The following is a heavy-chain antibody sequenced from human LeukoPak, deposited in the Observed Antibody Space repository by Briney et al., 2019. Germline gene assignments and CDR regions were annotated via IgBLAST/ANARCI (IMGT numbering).Heavy chain of an antibody. Sequence: GSLRLSCAASGFTFSSYSMNWVRQAPGKGLEWIGSIYHSGSTYYNPSLKSRVTISVDTSKNQFSLKLSSVTAADTAVYYCARARETQFDYWGQGTLVTVSS. CDR1: GFTFSSYS. D-gene: IGHD1-26*01. CDR3: ARARETQFDY. V-gene: IGHV4-38-2*01. CDR2: IYHSGST. J-gene: IGHJ4*02.